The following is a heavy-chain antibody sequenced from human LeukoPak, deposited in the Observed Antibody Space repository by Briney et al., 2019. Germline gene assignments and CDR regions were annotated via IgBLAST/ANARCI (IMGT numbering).Heavy chain of an antibody. J-gene: IGHJ6*04. D-gene: IGHD1-7*01. V-gene: IGHV4-34*01. CDR1: GGPFSGYY. CDR3: AREEALNF. Sequence: SETLSLTCAVYGGPFSGYYWSWIRQPPGKGLEWIGEINHSGSTNYNPSLKSRVTISVDTSKNQFSLKLSSVTAADTAVYYCAREEALNFWGKGTTVTVSS. CDR2: INHSGST.